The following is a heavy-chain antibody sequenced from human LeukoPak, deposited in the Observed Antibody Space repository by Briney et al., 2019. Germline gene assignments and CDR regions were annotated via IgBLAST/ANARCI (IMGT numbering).Heavy chain of an antibody. V-gene: IGHV4-30-2*01. D-gene: IGHD3-22*01. CDR1: GGSISSGGYS. J-gene: IGHJ5*02. CDR3: ARAKNYYDTNWLDP. CDR2: IYHSGST. Sequence: SETLSLTCTVSGGSISSGGYSWSWIRQPPGKGLEWIGYIYHSGSTYYNPSLKSRVTISVDRSKNQFSLKLSSVTAADTAVYYCARAKNYYDTNWLDPWGQGTLVTVSS.